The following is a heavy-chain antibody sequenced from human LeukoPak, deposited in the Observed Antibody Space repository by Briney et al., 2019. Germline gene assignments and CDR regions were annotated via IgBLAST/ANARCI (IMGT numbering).Heavy chain of an antibody. V-gene: IGHV4-34*01. CDR2: INHSGST. CDR1: GGSFSGYY. J-gene: IGHJ5*02. D-gene: IGHD2-2*01. Sequence: SETLSLTCAVYGGSFSGYYWSWIRQPPGKGLEWIGEINHSGSTNYNPSLKSRVTISVDTSRNQFSLKLSSVTAADTAVYYCARLIVLPAAYFDPWGQGTLVTVSS. CDR3: ARLIVLPAAYFDP.